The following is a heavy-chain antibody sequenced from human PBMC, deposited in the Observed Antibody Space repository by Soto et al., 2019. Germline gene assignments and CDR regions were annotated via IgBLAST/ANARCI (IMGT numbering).Heavy chain of an antibody. CDR3: ASRYCTNGVCYWGLDP. CDR1: GGTFSSYA. Sequence: ASVKVSCKASGGTFSSYAISWVRQAPGQGLEWMGGIIPIFGTANYAQKFQGRVTVTADESTSTAYMELSGLRSEDTAVYYCASRYCTNGVCYWGLDPWGQGTLVTVS. V-gene: IGHV1-69*13. J-gene: IGHJ5*02. CDR2: IIPIFGTA. D-gene: IGHD2-8*01.